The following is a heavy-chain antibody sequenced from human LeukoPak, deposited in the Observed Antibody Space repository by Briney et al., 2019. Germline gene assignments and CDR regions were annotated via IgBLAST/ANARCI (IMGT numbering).Heavy chain of an antibody. J-gene: IGHJ4*02. CDR2: VNTHTGAT. D-gene: IGHD1-26*01. V-gene: IGHV1-2*02. Sequence: ASVKVSCKASGYTFTGCYMHWVRQAPGQGLEWMGWVNTHTGATNYAQKFQGAVTMTRDTSISTAYMELSRPRSDDTAVYYCARDLRRVGATKYFDSWGQGTLVTVSS. CDR1: GYTFTGCY. CDR3: ARDLRRVGATKYFDS.